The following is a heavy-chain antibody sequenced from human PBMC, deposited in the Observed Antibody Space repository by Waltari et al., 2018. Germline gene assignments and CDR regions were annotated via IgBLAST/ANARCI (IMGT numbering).Heavy chain of an antibody. CDR2: SRVAGEKS. D-gene: IGHD2-2*01. J-gene: IGHJ1*01. V-gene: IGHV3-23*04. CDR3: AKDKGYAGKDRELRH. CDR1: GFWFSKYA. Sequence: EVQLVESGGGLVQPGGSLNLSCGVPGFWFSKYAISWVRQAPGKGVRWVAGSRVAGEKSYCVDYVMGRFTIARDNAKNIRLLQMKRRRAVETAVYYWAKDKGYAGKDRELRHWGQGSLVSVSS.